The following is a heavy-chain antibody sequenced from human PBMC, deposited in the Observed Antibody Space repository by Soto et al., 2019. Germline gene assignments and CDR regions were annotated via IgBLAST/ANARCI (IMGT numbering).Heavy chain of an antibody. Sequence: EVQVVESGGGLVQPGGSLRLSCEASGFTFSDHYMDWVRQAPGKGLEWVGRIKNKDNRYTTEYAPSVKGRFTISRDDSKNSLYLQMNILKAEDTALYYCARVRLGATTRYFDYWGRGTLVSVSS. V-gene: IGHV3-72*01. J-gene: IGHJ4*02. CDR3: ARVRLGATTRYFDY. D-gene: IGHD1-26*01. CDR1: GFTFSDHY. CDR2: IKNKDNRYTT.